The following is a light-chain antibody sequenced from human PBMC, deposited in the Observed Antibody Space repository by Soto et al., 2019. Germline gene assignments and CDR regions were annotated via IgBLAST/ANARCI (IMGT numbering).Light chain of an antibody. CDR3: QQRSNWPPT. Sequence: EIVLTQSPATLPLSPGERATLSCRARQRVSSYLAWYQQKPGQAPRLLIYDSFNRATGIPARFSGSGSGTDFTLTISSLEPEDFAVYYCQQRSNWPPTFGQGTKVEIK. V-gene: IGKV3-11*01. CDR1: QRVSSY. CDR2: DSF. J-gene: IGKJ1*01.